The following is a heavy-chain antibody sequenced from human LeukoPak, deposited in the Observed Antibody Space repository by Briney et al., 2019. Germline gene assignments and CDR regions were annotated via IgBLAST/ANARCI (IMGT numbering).Heavy chain of an antibody. CDR3: ARYRNCGSDCYDAFDI. CDR2: IYHRGST. V-gene: IGHV4-38-2*02. D-gene: IGHD2-21*02. Sequence: SETLSLTCTVSGYPISSGYYWGWIRQPPGKGLEWIGGIYHRGSTYYNPSLKSRVPISVATSKNQFSLKLTSVTAADTAVYYCARYRNCGSDCYDAFDIWGQGTMVTASS. CDR1: GYPISSGYY. J-gene: IGHJ3*02.